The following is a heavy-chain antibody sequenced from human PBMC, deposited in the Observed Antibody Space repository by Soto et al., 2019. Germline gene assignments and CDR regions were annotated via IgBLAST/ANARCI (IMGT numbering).Heavy chain of an antibody. CDR2: ISSTYEI. CDR1: GFSFSTYA. CDR3: ARDLDWAFDY. Sequence: GGSLRLSCAASGFSFSTYAMNWVRQAPGKGLEWISYISSTYEIHYMDSVEGRFTVSRDNAKNSLFLQMNNLRAEDTAVYFCARDLDWAFDYWGQGTLVTVSS. D-gene: IGHD3-9*01. V-gene: IGHV3-48*01. J-gene: IGHJ4*02.